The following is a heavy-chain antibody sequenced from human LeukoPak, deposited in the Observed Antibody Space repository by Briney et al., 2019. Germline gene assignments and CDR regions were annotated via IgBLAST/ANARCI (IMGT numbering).Heavy chain of an antibody. Sequence: GESLKISCAGSGYSFTTYWIGWVRQMPGKGLEWMGIIYPGDSDTKYSPSLQGQVTFSADKSISTAYLQLSSLKASDTAMYYCARQYYYGMDVWGQGTTVTVSS. CDR2: IYPGDSDT. J-gene: IGHJ6*02. V-gene: IGHV5-51*01. CDR1: GYSFTTYW. CDR3: ARQYYYGMDV.